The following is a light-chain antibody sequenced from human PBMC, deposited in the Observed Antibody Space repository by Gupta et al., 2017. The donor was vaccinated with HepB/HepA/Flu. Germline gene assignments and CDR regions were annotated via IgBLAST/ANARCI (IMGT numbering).Light chain of an antibody. CDR1: SSDVGGYNY. J-gene: IGLJ2*01. Sequence: ALTPPTPASGSPGQSVTISCTGTSSDVGGYNYVSWYQQHPGKAPKLMIYEVNKRPSGVPERFSGSKSGNTASLTVSGLQAIDEADYYCCACAGGNRVFGGGTKLTVL. CDR3: CACAGGNRV. V-gene: IGLV2-8*01. CDR2: EVN.